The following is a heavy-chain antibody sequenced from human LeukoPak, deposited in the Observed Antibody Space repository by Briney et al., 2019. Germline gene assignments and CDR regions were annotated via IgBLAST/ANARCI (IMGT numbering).Heavy chain of an antibody. V-gene: IGHV3-30*04. CDR1: GFTFSSYA. J-gene: IGHJ4*02. Sequence: PGRSLRPSCAASGFTFSSYAMHWVRQAPGKGLEWVAVISYDGSNKYYADSVKGRFTISRDNSKNTLYLQMNSLRAEDTAVYYCARGGGCSSTSCYLPFDYWGQGTLVTVSS. CDR2: ISYDGSNK. D-gene: IGHD2-2*01. CDR3: ARGGGCSSTSCYLPFDY.